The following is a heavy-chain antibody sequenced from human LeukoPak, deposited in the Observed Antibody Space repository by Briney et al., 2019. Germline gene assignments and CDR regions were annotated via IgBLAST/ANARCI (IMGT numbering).Heavy chain of an antibody. J-gene: IGHJ4*02. D-gene: IGHD2-2*02. V-gene: IGHV1-2*06. CDR1: GYTFTGYY. CDR3: VRDYGRYCTSTSCYRTTFDY. CDR2: IIPNSGGT. Sequence: GASVKVSCKASGYTFTGYYMHWVRQAPGQGLEWMGRIIPNSGGTNYAQNFQGRVTMTRDTSISTAYMELSGLRSDDTAVYYCVRDYGRYCTSTSCYRTTFDYWGQGALVTVSS.